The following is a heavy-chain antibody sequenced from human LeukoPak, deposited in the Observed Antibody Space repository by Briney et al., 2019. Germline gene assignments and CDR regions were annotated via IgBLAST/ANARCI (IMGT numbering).Heavy chain of an antibody. V-gene: IGHV1-2*02. CDR2: IDPNNGDV. D-gene: IGHD1-14*01. J-gene: IGHJ3*02. Sequence: ASVKVSCKASAYTFTGYYLHWGRQAPGQGPEWMGWIDPNNGDVKYAQKFQGRVTMTRDRSITTAYMDLSRLTSDDTALYYCARRSRNGLDAFDIWGQGTMVTVSS. CDR1: AYTFTGYY. CDR3: ARRSRNGLDAFDI.